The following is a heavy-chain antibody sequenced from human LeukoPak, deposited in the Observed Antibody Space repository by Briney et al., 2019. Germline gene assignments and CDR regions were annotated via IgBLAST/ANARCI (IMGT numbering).Heavy chain of an antibody. D-gene: IGHD1-20*01. CDR1: GFTFSSYA. J-gene: IGHJ4*02. CDR3: AKDHKYNWNYSDY. Sequence: GGSLRLSCAASGFTFSSYAMSWVRQAPGKGLEWVSAISGSGGSTYYPDSVKGRFTISRDNSKNTLYLQMNSLRAEDTAVYYCAKDHKYNWNYSDYWGQGTLVTVSS. V-gene: IGHV3-23*01. CDR2: ISGSGGST.